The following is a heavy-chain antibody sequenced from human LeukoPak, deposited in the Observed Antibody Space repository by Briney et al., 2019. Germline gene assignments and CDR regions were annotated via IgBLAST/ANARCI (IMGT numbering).Heavy chain of an antibody. Sequence: GRSLRLSCAAPGFTFSSYGMHWVRQAPGKGLEWVAVISYDGSNKYYADSVKGRFTISRDNSKNTLYLQMNSLRAEDTAVYYCAKDAPRGGFDYWGQGTLVTVSS. D-gene: IGHD3-10*01. CDR1: GFTFSSYG. J-gene: IGHJ4*02. V-gene: IGHV3-30*18. CDR3: AKDAPRGGFDY. CDR2: ISYDGSNK.